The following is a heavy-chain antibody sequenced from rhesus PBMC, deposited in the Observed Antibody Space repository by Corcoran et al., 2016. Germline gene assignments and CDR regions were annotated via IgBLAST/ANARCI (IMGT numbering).Heavy chain of an antibody. CDR1: GYSISSNY. V-gene: IGHV4S14*01. Sequence: QVQLQESGPGLVKPSETLSLTCAVSGYSISSNYWNWIRQPPGKGLEWIGSIYGSGGSNYLNPSLKSRVTLSVDTSKNQFSLKLSSVTAADTAVYYCAREIGSGWYGGVYFDYWGQGVLVTVSS. CDR3: AREIGSGWYGGVYFDY. D-gene: IGHD6-31*01. CDR2: IYGSGGSN. J-gene: IGHJ4*01.